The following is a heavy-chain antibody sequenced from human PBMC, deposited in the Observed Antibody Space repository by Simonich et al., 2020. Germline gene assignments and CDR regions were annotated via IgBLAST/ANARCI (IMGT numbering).Heavy chain of an antibody. CDR1: GYTFTSYD. J-gene: IGHJ4*02. V-gene: IGHV1-8*03. CDR3: ARGRGGMSRGYVAY. D-gene: IGHD2-15*01. CDR2: KNPNSGNT. Sequence: QVQLVQSGAEVKKPGASVKVSCKASGYTFTSYDINWVRQPTGQGLEWMGWKNPNSGNTGYAQKFQGRVTITRNTSISTAYMELSSLRSKDTAVYYCARGRGGMSRGYVAYWGQGTLVTVSS.